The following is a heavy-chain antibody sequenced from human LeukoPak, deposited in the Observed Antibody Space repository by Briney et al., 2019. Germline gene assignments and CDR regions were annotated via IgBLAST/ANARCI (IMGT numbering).Heavy chain of an antibody. V-gene: IGHV1-3*04. CDR3: ARGLWSAHRREYYFDS. CDR2: INTGNGDT. Sequence: ASVKVSCTASGYTFTNYAVNWMRQAPGQRLEWMGWINTGNGDTKFSQNYQARVTITRDASASTAYMELSSLTSEDTAVYFCARGLWSAHRREYYFDSWGQGTLVTVSS. D-gene: IGHD3-3*01. CDR1: GYTFTNYA. J-gene: IGHJ4*02.